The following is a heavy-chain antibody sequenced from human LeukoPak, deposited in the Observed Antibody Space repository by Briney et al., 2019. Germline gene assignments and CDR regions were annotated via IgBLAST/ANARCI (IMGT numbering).Heavy chain of an antibody. J-gene: IGHJ4*02. CDR3: AKDASYSSGWNFDY. V-gene: IGHV3-23*01. CDR2: ISGSGANT. CDR1: GFTFSSYA. D-gene: IGHD6-19*01. Sequence: GGSLRLSCAASGFTFSSYAMNWVRQAPGKGLEWVSTISGSGANTYNADSVKGRFTISRDNSKNTLYLQMNSLKAEDTAVYYCAKDASYSSGWNFDYWGQGTLVTVSS.